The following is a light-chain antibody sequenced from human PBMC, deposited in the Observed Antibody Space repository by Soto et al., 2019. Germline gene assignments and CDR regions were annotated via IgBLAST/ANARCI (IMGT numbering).Light chain of an antibody. J-gene: IGLJ1*01. CDR3: SVYTRTSTYV. Sequence: QSALTQPPSVSGSPGQSVTISCSGTIDDVTAYYRVSWYQQTSGTAPKLMIYDVSNRPSGVPDRFSGSRSGNTASLTISGLQAEDEGDYYCSVYTRTSTYVFGTGTKLTVL. CDR2: DVS. CDR1: IDDVTAYYR. V-gene: IGLV2-18*01.